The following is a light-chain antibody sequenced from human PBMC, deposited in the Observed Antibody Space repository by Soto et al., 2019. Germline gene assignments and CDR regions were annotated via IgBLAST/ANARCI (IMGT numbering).Light chain of an antibody. CDR3: QSYDRSLSAWV. CDR2: GNS. Sequence: QSVRTQPPSVSGAPGQGFSSSCSASSSNIGANYDVHWYQQLPGTAPKFLIYGNSNRPSGVTDRFSGSRSGTTASLAITGLQAEDEADYYCQSYDRSLSAWVFGGGTKVTVL. CDR1: SSNIGANYD. J-gene: IGLJ3*02. V-gene: IGLV1-40*01.